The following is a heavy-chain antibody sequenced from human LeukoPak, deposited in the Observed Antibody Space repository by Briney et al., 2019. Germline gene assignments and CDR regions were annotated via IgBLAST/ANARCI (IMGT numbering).Heavy chain of an antibody. CDR1: GDSVNSGGFS. V-gene: IGHV4-30-2*01. D-gene: IGHD6-25*01. CDR2: IYHSGIT. J-gene: IGHJ4*02. CDR3: ARGRGIATTI. Sequence: PSQTLSLTCAVSGDSVNSGGFSWSWIRKPSGKDLEWIGYIYHSGITYYNPSLKSRVTMSLDTSKNQFSLQLTSVTAADTAVYYCARGRGIATTIWGQGSLVTVSS.